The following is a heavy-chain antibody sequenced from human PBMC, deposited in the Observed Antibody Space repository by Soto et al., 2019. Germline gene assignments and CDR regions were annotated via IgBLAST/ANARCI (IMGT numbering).Heavy chain of an antibody. CDR1: GFTFDDYA. CDR2: ISWNSGSI. V-gene: IGHV3-9*01. J-gene: IGHJ3*02. D-gene: IGHD5-12*01. Sequence: EVQLVESGGGLVQPGRSLRLSCAASGFTFDDYAMHWVRQAPGKGLEWVSGISWNSGSIGYADSVKGRFTISRDNAKNSLYLQMNSLRAEDTALYYCAKGLTSYYYNAFDIWGQGTMVTVSS. CDR3: AKGLTSYYYNAFDI.